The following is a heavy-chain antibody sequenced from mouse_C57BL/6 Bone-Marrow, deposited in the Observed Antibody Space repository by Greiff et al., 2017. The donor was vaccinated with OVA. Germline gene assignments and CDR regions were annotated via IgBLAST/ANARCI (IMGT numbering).Heavy chain of an antibody. CDR2: ISYDGSN. V-gene: IGHV3-6*01. Sequence: EVKLQESGPGLVKPSQSLSLTCSVTGYSITSGYYWNWIRQFPGNKLEWMGYISYDGSNNYNPSLKNRISITRDTSKNQFFLKLNSVTTEDTATYYCAREDYWYFDVWGTRTTVTVSS. CDR1: GYSITSGYY. J-gene: IGHJ1*03. CDR3: AREDYWYFDV.